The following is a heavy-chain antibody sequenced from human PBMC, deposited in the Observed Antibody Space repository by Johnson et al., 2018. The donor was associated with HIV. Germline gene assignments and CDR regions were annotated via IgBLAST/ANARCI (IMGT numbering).Heavy chain of an antibody. J-gene: IGHJ3*02. D-gene: IGHD1-26*01. CDR1: GFTISSNY. CDR3: ARYSGSYLPDAFDI. CDR2: MYSDGST. V-gene: IGHV3-66*01. Sequence: VQLVESGGGVVQPGRSLRLSCAASGFTISSNYMSWVRQAPGKGLEWVSVMYSDGSTGYADSVKGRFTISRDNAKNSLYLQMNSLRAEDTAVYYCARYSGSYLPDAFDIWGQGTMVTVSS.